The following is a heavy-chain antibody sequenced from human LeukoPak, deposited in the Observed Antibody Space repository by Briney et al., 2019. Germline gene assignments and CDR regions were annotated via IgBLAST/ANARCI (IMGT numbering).Heavy chain of an antibody. CDR3: ARGRDIVVVPAARRYGMDV. V-gene: IGHV4-34*01. J-gene: IGHJ6*02. D-gene: IGHD2-2*01. CDR1: GGSFSGYY. CDR2: INHSGST. Sequence: SETLSLTCAVYGGSFSGYYWSWIRQPPGKGLEWIGEINHSGSTNYNPSLKSRVTISVDTSQSQFSLKLSSVTAADTAVYYCARGRDIVVVPAARRYGMDVWGQGTTVTVSS.